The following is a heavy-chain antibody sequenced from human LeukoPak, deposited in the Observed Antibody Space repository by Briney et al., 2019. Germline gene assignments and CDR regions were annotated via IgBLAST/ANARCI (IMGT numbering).Heavy chain of an antibody. Sequence: SQTLSLTCAISGDSVSSNSAAWNWIRQSPSRGLEWLGRTYYRSKWYNDYAVSVKSRITINPDTSKNQLSLQLNSVTPEDTAVYYCARGPRIAAAGNSGFTPWGQGTLVTVSS. D-gene: IGHD6-13*01. V-gene: IGHV6-1*01. CDR1: GDSVSSNSAA. CDR3: ARGPRIAAAGNSGFTP. J-gene: IGHJ5*02. CDR2: TYYRSKWYN.